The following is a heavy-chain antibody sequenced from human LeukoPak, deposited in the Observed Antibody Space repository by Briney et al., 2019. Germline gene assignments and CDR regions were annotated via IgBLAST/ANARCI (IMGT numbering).Heavy chain of an antibody. D-gene: IGHD6-6*01. CDR1: GYSFTSYW. V-gene: IGHV5-51*01. Sequence: GESLKISCKGSGYSFTSYWIGWVRQMPGKGLEWMGIIYPGDSDTRYSPSFQGQVTISADKSISTAYLQWSSLKASDTAMYYCARQGSSSPGENFFFDSWGQGTLVTVSS. J-gene: IGHJ4*02. CDR3: ARQGSSSPGENFFFDS. CDR2: IYPGDSDT.